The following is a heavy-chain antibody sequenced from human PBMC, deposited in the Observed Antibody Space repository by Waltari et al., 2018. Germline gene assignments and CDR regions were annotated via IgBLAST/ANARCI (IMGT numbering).Heavy chain of an antibody. CDR2: MNPNSGNT. CDR1: GYTFTSYA. V-gene: IGHV1-8*03. CDR3: ARVVREIHRWKRGARCDP. Sequence: QVQLVQSGAEVKKPGASVNVSCKASGYTFTSYAIHWVRQATGKGLEWMGWMNPNSGNTGYAQKFQGRVTITRNTSISTAYMELSSLRSEDTAVYYGARVVREIHRWKRGARCDPWGQGTLVTVSS. J-gene: IGHJ5*02. D-gene: IGHD1-26*01.